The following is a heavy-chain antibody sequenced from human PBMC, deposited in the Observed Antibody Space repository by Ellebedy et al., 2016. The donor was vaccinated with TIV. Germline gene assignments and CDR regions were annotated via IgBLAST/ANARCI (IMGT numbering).Heavy chain of an antibody. CDR2: IWYDGSNK. Sequence: GESLKISCAASGFTFSSYGMHWVRQAPGNGLEWVAVIWYDGSNKYYADSVKGRFTISRDNSKNTLYLQMNSLRAEDTAVYYCARYDSSGYYYGAFDIWGQGTMVTVSS. D-gene: IGHD3-22*01. CDR1: GFTFSSYG. CDR3: ARYDSSGYYYGAFDI. V-gene: IGHV3-33*01. J-gene: IGHJ3*02.